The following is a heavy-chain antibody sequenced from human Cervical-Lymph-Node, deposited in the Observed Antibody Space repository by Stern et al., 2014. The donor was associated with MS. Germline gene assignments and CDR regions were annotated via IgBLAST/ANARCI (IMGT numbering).Heavy chain of an antibody. CDR1: GGSVSSTNW. CDR2: IYHSGPL. J-gene: IGHJ2*01. V-gene: IGHV4-4*02. CDR3: ARERQQYCNSEGCSYWYFDL. Sequence: VQLVESGPGLVKPSGTLSLTCAVSGGSVSSTNWWSWVRQSPGKGMEWIGNIYHSGPLTYRPSLRIRFSISLDTSKTHLSLHLTSVTAADTAVYYCARERQQYCNSEGCSYWYFDLWGRGTLVTVSS. D-gene: IGHD2/OR15-2a*01.